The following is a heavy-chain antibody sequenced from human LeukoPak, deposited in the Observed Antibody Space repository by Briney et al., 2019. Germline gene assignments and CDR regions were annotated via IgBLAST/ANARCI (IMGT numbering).Heavy chain of an antibody. CDR2: ISSSSSYI. D-gene: IGHD4-11*01. V-gene: IGHV3-21*01. Sequence: PGGSLRLSCAASGFTFSSYSMNWVRQAPGKGLEWVSSISSSSSYIYYADSVKGRFTISRDNAKNSLYLQINSLRAEDTAVYHCARDLMTTVTTADYWGQGTLVTVSS. CDR3: ARDLMTTVTTADY. CDR1: GFTFSSYS. J-gene: IGHJ4*02.